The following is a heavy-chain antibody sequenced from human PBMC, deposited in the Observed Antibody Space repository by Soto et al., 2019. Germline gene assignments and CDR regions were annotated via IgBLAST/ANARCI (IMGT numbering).Heavy chain of an antibody. D-gene: IGHD6-13*01. CDR2: IWYDGSNK. Sequence: GGSLRLSCAASGFTFSSYGMHWVRQAPGKGLEWVAVIWYDGSNKYYADSVKGRFTISRDNSKNTLYLQMNSLRAEDTAVYYCARDLLAAAGHNWFVPWGQGTLVTVSS. J-gene: IGHJ5*02. CDR1: GFTFSSYG. V-gene: IGHV3-33*01. CDR3: ARDLLAAAGHNWFVP.